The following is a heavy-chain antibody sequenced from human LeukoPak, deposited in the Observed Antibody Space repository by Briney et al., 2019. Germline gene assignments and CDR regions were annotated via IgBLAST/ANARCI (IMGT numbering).Heavy chain of an antibody. J-gene: IGHJ3*02. CDR3: ARQVAYNWNDGGAFDI. Sequence: ASVKVSCKASGYTFTSFPIVWVRQAPGQGLTWVGWIKPYNGHTDYAQKLQGRVTMTTDTSTSTAYMELRSLRSDDTAVYYCARQVAYNWNDGGAFDIWGQGTMVTVSS. D-gene: IGHD1-1*01. V-gene: IGHV1-18*01. CDR1: GYTFTSFP. CDR2: IKPYNGHT.